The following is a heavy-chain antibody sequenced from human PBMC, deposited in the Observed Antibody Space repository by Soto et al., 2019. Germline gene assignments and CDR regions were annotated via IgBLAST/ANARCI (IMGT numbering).Heavy chain of an antibody. CDR2: ISGSGGTI. J-gene: IGHJ6*02. Sequence: EVQLLESGGGLVQPGGSLRVSCAAAGFTFSNHAMSWVRQAPGKGLEWVSTISGSGGTIYYADSVKGRFTISRDNSKSALWLQMNSLRAEDTALYYCSKGSGNIRPYGMDVWGQGTTVTVSS. CDR3: SKGSGNIRPYGMDV. CDR1: GFTFSNHA. V-gene: IGHV3-23*01.